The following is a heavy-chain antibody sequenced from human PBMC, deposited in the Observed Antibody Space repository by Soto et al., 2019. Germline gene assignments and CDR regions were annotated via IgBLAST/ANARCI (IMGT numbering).Heavy chain of an antibody. V-gene: IGHV3-7*01. J-gene: IGHJ4*02. CDR3: ARDFYGGYTYGPGDY. D-gene: IGHD5-18*01. Sequence: GASVKVSCAASGFMFSAYWMSWVRQAPGKGLEWVANIHGDGGKIYYVDSVKGRFTISRDNAKRSLYLQMNSLRAEDTAVYYCARDFYGGYTYGPGDYWGQGALVTVSS. CDR1: GFMFSAYW. CDR2: IHGDGGKI.